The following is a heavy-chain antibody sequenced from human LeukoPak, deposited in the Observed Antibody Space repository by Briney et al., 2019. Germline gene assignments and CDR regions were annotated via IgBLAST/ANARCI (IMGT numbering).Heavy chain of an antibody. CDR1: GFTFSSYW. D-gene: IGHD2-15*01. CDR2: IKQDGSEK. Sequence: GGSLRLPCAASGFTFSSYWMSWVRQAPGKGLEWVANIKQDGSEKYYVDSVKGRFTISRDNAKNSLYLQMNSLRAEDTAVYYCARVGEYCSGGSCYFNWFDPWGQGTLVTVSS. V-gene: IGHV3-7*01. CDR3: ARVGEYCSGGSCYFNWFDP. J-gene: IGHJ5*02.